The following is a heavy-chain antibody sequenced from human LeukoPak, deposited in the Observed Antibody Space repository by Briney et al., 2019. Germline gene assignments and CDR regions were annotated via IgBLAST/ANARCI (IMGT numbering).Heavy chain of an antibody. V-gene: IGHV1-8*01. Sequence: ASVKVSCKASGYTFTSYDINWVRQATGQGLEWMGWMNPNSGNTGYAQKFQGRVTMTRNTSISTAYMELSSLRSEDTAVYYCARDRLIVATILGVGNWFDPWGQGTLVTVSS. D-gene: IGHD5-12*01. CDR3: ARDRLIVATILGVGNWFDP. J-gene: IGHJ5*02. CDR2: MNPNSGNT. CDR1: GYTFTSYD.